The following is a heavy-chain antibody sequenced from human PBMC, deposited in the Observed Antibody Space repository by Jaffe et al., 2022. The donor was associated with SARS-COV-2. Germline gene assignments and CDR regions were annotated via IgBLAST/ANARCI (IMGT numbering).Heavy chain of an antibody. V-gene: IGHV3-23*01. CDR2: ISGSGGST. CDR1: GFTFSSYA. Sequence: EVQLLESGGGLVQPGGSLRLSCAASGFTFSSYAMSWVRRAPGKGLEWVSVISGSGGSTYYADSVKGRFTISKDNSKNTLYLQMNSLRAEDTAVYYCAKRSSKYYYDTSAYTDYWGQGTLVTVSS. CDR3: AKRSSKYYYDTSAYTDY. J-gene: IGHJ4*02. D-gene: IGHD3-22*01.